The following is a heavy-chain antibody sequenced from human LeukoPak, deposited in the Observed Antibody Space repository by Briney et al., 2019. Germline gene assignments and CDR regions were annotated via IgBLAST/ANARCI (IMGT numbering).Heavy chain of an antibody. CDR2: INHSGST. V-gene: IGHV4-34*01. Sequence: PSETLSLTCAVYGGSFSGYYWSWIRQPPGKGLEWIGEINHSGSTNYNPSLKSRVTISVDTSKNQFSLKLSSVTAADTAVYYCARGDLPPGTAVGYYFDYWGQGTLVTVSS. CDR3: ARGDLPPGTAVGYYFDY. CDR1: GGSFSGYY. J-gene: IGHJ4*02. D-gene: IGHD6-13*01.